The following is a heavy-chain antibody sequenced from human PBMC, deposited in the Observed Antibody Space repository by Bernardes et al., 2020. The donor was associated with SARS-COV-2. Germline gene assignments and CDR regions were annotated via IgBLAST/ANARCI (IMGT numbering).Heavy chain of an antibody. CDR3: ARDRGPTNY. V-gene: IGHV3-21*01. CDR2: ISSSSSYI. D-gene: IGHD3-10*01. J-gene: IGHJ4*02. CDR1: GFTSSSYS. Sequence: GGSLRLSCTASGFTSSSYSMNWVRQAPGKGLEWVSSISSSSSYIYYADSVKGRFTISRDNAKNSLYLQMNSLRAEDTAVYYCARDRGPTNYWGQGTLVTVSS.